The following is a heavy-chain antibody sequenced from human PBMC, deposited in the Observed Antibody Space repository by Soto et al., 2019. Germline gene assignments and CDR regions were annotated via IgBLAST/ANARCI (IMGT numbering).Heavy chain of an antibody. J-gene: IGHJ3*02. CDR3: ARHMTTGTFDI. Sequence: QVQLVQSGAEVKEPGASVKVSCKPSGYTFTNYGISWVRQAPGQGLEWMGWISTYNGHTNYAQKVQGRVTMTTDTLTSTAYMELRSLRSDDTAVYYCARHMTTGTFDIWGQGTMVTVSS. CDR1: GYTFTNYG. CDR2: ISTYNGHT. D-gene: IGHD4-17*01. V-gene: IGHV1-18*01.